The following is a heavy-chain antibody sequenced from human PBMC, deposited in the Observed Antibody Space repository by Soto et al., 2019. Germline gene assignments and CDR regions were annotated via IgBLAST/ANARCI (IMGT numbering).Heavy chain of an antibody. CDR3: ARAQGSGFLVS. J-gene: IGHJ4*02. Sequence: QVQLQESGPGLVKPSQTLSLTCTVSGGSISSGDYYWSWIRQPPGKGLEWIGYIYYSGSTYYNPSLKSRVTIPVDTSKYLFSLKLSSVTAADTAVYYCARAQGSGFLVSWGQGTLVTVSS. V-gene: IGHV4-30-4*01. CDR2: IYYSGST. D-gene: IGHD3-10*01. CDR1: GGSISSGDYY.